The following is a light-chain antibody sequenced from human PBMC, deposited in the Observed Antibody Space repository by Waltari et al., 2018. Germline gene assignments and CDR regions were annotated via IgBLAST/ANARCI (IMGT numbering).Light chain of an antibody. V-gene: IGLV2-11*01. J-gene: IGLJ1*01. CDR3: CSYAARYTFV. Sequence: QSALTQPRSVSGSPGQSVTISCTGTSSDVGGYNYVSWYQQHPGKAPKLIIYDVTKRPARVPDRLSGSKSGNTASLTISGLQAEDEADYYCCSYAARYTFVFGTGTKVTVL. CDR1: SSDVGGYNY. CDR2: DVT.